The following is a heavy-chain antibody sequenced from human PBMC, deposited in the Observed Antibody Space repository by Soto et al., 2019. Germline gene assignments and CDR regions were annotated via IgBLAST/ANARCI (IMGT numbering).Heavy chain of an antibody. V-gene: IGHV1-8*01. CDR1: GYTFPSKD. CDR3: ARGFIGVGATGGLGY. D-gene: IGHD1-26*01. CDR2: MNPNSGNT. J-gene: IGHJ4*02. Sequence: QVQLVQSGAEVKKPGAPVKVSGRPPGYTFPSKDINWGGQATGQGLDGMGWMNPNSGNTGYAQKFQGRVTMTRNTSISTAYMELSSLRSEDTAVYYCARGFIGVGATGGLGYWGQGTLVTVSS.